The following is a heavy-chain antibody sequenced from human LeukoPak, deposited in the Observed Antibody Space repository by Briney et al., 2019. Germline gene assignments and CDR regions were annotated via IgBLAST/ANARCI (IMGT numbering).Heavy chain of an antibody. D-gene: IGHD3-16*01. J-gene: IGHJ1*01. CDR2: SSSIGGRT. CDR1: GFTFSSHG. V-gene: IGHV3-23*01. CDR3: AKDDAWGRFYH. Sequence: GGSLRLSCAASGFTFSSHGMNWVRQAPGRGLEWVSGSSSIGGRTYYADSVKGRFTVTRDNSRNTLHLQMNSLRVEDTGVYYCAKDDAWGRFYHWGQGTLVTVSS.